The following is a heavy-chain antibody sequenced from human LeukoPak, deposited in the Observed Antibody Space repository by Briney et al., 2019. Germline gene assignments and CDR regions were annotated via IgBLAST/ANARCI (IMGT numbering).Heavy chain of an antibody. CDR1: GYTFTSYG. D-gene: IGHD5-12*01. J-gene: IGHJ5*02. V-gene: IGHV1-18*01. CDR2: ISAYNGNT. Sequence: GASVKVSCKASGYTFTSYGISWVRQAPGQGLGWMGWISAYNGNTNYAQKLQGRVTMTTDTSTSAAYMELRSLRSDDTAVYYCARDLKWLRPNWFDPWGQGTLVTVSS. CDR3: ARDLKWLRPNWFDP.